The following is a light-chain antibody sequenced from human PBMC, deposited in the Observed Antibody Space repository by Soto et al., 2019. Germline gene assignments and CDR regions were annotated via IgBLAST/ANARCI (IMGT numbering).Light chain of an antibody. CDR1: SGDVGSYNL. V-gene: IGLV2-23*02. CDR2: EVT. Sequence: SGLTAPASVSGSTGRSITIPCTGTSGDVGSYNLVSWYQQHPGKAPKLLIYEVTERPSGVSNRFSGSKSGSTASLTISGLQPDDEADYYCCSYAGNSEVFGTGTKVTVL. J-gene: IGLJ1*01. CDR3: CSYAGNSEV.